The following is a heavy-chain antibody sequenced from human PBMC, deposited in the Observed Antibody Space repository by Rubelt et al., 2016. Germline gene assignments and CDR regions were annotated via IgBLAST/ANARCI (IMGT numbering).Heavy chain of an antibody. Sequence: TFSSYWMHWVRQAPGKGLVWASRLNTDGSSTTYADSVKGRFTISRDNAKNTLYLQMNSLRAEDTAVYYCARNSAYGMDVWGQGTTVTVSS. CDR3: ARNSAYGMDV. CDR2: LNTDGSST. J-gene: IGHJ6*02. D-gene: IGHD2-8*01. CDR1: TFSSYW. V-gene: IGHV3-74*01.